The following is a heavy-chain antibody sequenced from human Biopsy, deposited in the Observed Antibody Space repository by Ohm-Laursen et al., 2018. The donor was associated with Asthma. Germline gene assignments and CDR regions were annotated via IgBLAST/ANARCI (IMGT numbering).Heavy chain of an antibody. V-gene: IGHV4-39*01. CDR1: GGSISSSSYY. CDR3: ARRITIFGVVAYFDY. D-gene: IGHD3-3*01. Sequence: SETLSLTCTVSGGSISSSSYYWGWIRQPPGKGLEWIGSIYYSGSTYYNPSLKGRVTIFVDTSKNQFFLKLSSVTAADMAVYYCARRITIFGVVAYFDYWGQGTLVTVSS. J-gene: IGHJ4*02. CDR2: IYYSGST.